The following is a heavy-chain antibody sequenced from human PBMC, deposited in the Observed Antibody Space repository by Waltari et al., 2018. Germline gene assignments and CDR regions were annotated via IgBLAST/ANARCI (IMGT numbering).Heavy chain of an antibody. Sequence: EVQLVESGGVVVQPGGSLRLSCAASGFTFDDYTMHWVRQAPGKGLEWVSLISWDGGSTYYADSVKGRFTISRDNSKNSLYLQMNSLRTEDTALYYCAAQGYGGINGAFDIWGQGTMVTVSS. J-gene: IGHJ3*02. CDR3: AAQGYGGINGAFDI. CDR2: ISWDGGST. CDR1: GFTFDDYT. D-gene: IGHD2-15*01. V-gene: IGHV3-43*01.